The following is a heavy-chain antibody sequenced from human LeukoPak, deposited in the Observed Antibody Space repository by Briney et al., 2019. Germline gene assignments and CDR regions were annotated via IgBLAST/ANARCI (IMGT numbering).Heavy chain of an antibody. D-gene: IGHD3-10*01. J-gene: IGHJ5*02. CDR2: IYYSGST. Sequence: PSETLSLTCTVSGGSISSYYWSWIRQPLGKGLEWIGYIYYSGSTNYNPSLKSRVTISVDTSKNQFSLKLSPVTAADTAVYYCARDQPSYYGSGSYYKRGAWFDPWGQGTLVTVSS. CDR1: GGSISSYY. CDR3: ARDQPSYYGSGSYYKRGAWFDP. V-gene: IGHV4-59*01.